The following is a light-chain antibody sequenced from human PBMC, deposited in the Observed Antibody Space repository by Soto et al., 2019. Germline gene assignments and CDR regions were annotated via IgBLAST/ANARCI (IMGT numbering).Light chain of an antibody. CDR3: ASWDDSLSETV. J-gene: IGLJ7*01. V-gene: IGLV1-47*01. CDR1: NFNVKNNY. Sequence: QSVLTQPPSLSGTPGQRVTISCSGSNFNVKNNYVYWYQQFAGTAPKLLIYSNHRRPSGVPDRFSGSKYGSSASLAISGVRPADEADYYCASWDDSLSETVFGGGTQLTVL. CDR2: SNH.